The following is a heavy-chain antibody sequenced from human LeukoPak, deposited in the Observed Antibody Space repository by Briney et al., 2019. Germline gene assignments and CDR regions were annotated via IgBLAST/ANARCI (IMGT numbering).Heavy chain of an antibody. CDR1: GFTFSTYA. D-gene: IGHD3-22*01. CDR3: AKDSSSYDWGYMDV. Sequence: GGSLRLSCAASGFTFSTYAMSWVRQAPGKGLEWVSLIGGSDGRTRYADSVKGRFTISRDNSKNTLYLEMNSLRAEDTAVYYCAKDSSSYDWGYMDVWGQGTTVTVSS. CDR2: IGGSDGRT. J-gene: IGHJ6*03. V-gene: IGHV3-23*01.